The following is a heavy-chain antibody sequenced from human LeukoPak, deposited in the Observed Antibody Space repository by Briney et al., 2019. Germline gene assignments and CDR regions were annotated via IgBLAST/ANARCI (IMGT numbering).Heavy chain of an antibody. CDR3: ARGGPAARLITFGGVTDY. J-gene: IGHJ4*02. V-gene: IGHV1-18*01. Sequence: AASVKVSCKASGYIFTSYGISWVRQAPGQGLEWMGWINAYNGDTNYAQKFQGRVTMTTDTSTSTAYMELRSLRSDDTAVYYCARGGPAARLITFGGVTDYWGQGTLVTVSS. CDR1: GYIFTSYG. D-gene: IGHD3-16*01. CDR2: INAYNGDT.